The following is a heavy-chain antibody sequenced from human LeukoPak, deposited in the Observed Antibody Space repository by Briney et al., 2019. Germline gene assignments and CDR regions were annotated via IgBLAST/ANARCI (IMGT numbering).Heavy chain of an antibody. CDR2: INHSVST. V-gene: IGHV4-34*01. D-gene: IGHD6-13*01. CDR3: ARLIAAAGPFDY. J-gene: IGHJ4*02. CDR1: GESFSAYY. Sequence: SESLSLTCTVYGESFSAYYWSWIRQTPGKGLEWIGEINHSVSTNHNPSLKSRVTISVDTSKNQFSLKLSSVTAADTAVYYCARLIAAAGPFDYWGQGTLVTVSS.